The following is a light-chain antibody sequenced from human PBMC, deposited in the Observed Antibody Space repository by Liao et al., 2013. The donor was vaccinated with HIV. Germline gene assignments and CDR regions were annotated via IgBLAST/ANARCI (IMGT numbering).Light chain of an antibody. CDR1: NIGSKT. V-gene: IGLV3-21*04. J-gene: IGLJ3*02. Sequence: SYVLTQPPSVSVAPGKTARITCEETNIGSKTVHWYQQRPGQAPVLVMSYDSDRPSGIPERFSGSNSGNTATLTISRVEAGDEADYYCQVWDISEVFGGGTKLTVL. CDR2: YDS. CDR3: QVWDISEV.